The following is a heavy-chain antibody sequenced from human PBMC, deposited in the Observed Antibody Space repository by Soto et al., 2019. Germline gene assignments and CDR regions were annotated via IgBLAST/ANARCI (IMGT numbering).Heavy chain of an antibody. CDR3: AKVIRADSTSSNFYYYSGLDV. D-gene: IGHD6-6*01. J-gene: IGHJ6*02. V-gene: IGHV3-30*18. CDR2: ISNNGINK. Sequence: QVQLVESGGGVVQPGRSQRLSCAASGFTFRTYGMHWVRQAPGKGLEWLAVISNNGINKYYADSVKGRFTISRDNSRDTLFLQMNSLRGEDTAIYYCAKVIRADSTSSNFYYYSGLDVWGQGTTVTVSS. CDR1: GFTFRTYG.